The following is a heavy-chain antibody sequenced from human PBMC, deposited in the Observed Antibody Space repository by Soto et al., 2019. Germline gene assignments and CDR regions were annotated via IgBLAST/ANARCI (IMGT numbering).Heavy chain of an antibody. V-gene: IGHV3-7*01. CDR1: GFTFSYYW. CDR2: IKQEGGET. CDR3: SARYCSGGSCYTY. Sequence: PGGSLRLSCAASGFTFSYYWMNWVRQAPGKGLEWVGNIKQEGGETYYVDSVKGRFTISRDNAKNSLYLQMNSLRAEDTAVYYCSARYCSGGSCYTYWGQGTLVTVSS. D-gene: IGHD2-15*01. J-gene: IGHJ4*02.